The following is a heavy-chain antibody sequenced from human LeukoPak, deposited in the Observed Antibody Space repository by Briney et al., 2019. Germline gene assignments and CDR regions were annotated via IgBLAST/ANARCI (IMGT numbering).Heavy chain of an antibody. V-gene: IGHV4-39*01. Sequence: NPSETLSLTCTVSGGSISSDSYYWGWIRQPPGKGLEWIGSIYYSGSTYYNPSLKSRVTISVDTSKNQFSLKLSSVTAADTAVYYCARGIAVAGCSDYWGQGTLVTVSS. J-gene: IGHJ4*02. CDR3: ARGIAVAGCSDY. CDR2: IYYSGST. D-gene: IGHD6-19*01. CDR1: GGSISSDSYY.